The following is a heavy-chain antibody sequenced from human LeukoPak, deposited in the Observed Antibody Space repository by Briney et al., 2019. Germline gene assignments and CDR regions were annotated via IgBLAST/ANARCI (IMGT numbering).Heavy chain of an antibody. CDR2: ISSSSSYI. CDR1: GFTFSSYS. J-gene: IGHJ6*03. D-gene: IGHD1-14*01. Sequence: GGSLRLSCAASGFTFSSYSMNWVRQAPGKGLEWVSSISSSSSYIYYADSVKGRFTISRDNAKNSLYLQMNSLRAEDTAVYYCARDPPEGLAGINYYYYMDVWGKGTTVTVSS. CDR3: ARDPPEGLAGINYYYYMDV. V-gene: IGHV3-21*01.